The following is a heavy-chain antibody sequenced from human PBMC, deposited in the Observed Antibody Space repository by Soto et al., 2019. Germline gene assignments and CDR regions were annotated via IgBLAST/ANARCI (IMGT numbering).Heavy chain of an antibody. CDR2: ISGSGGST. V-gene: IGHV3-23*01. Sequence: EVQLLESGGGLVQPGGSLRLSCAASGFSFRSYAMNWVRQAPGKGLEWVSVISGSGGSTYYADSVKGRFIISRDSSKNTLYLQVNSLRAEDTAVYYCAKGNSWSPALVLDIWGQGTMVTVSS. CDR3: AKGNSWSPALVLDI. CDR1: GFSFRSYA. D-gene: IGHD1-7*01. J-gene: IGHJ3*02.